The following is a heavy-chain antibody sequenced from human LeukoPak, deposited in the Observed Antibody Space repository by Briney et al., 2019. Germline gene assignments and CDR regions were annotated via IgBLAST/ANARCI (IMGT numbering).Heavy chain of an antibody. J-gene: IGHJ4*02. CDR1: GGSFSGYY. CDR2: INHSGST. Sequence: PSETLSLTCAVYGGSFSGYYRSWLRQPPGKGLEWIGEINHSGSTNYNPSLKSRVTISVDTSKNQFSLKLSSVTAADTAVYYCARDGGYSSSWSSLFFDYWGQGTLVTVSS. D-gene: IGHD6-13*01. CDR3: ARDGGYSSSWSSLFFDY. V-gene: IGHV4-34*01.